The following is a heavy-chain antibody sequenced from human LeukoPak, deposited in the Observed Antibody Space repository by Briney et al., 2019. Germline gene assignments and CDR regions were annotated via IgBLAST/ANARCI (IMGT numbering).Heavy chain of an antibody. V-gene: IGHV1-18*01. J-gene: IGHJ2*01. CDR1: GYTFTSYG. CDR2: ISAYNGNT. D-gene: IGHD6-19*01. CDR3: ARDSWLVHDHWYFDL. Sequence: GASVKVSCKASGYTFTSYGISWVRQAPGQGLEWMGWISAYNGNTNYAQKLQGRVTMTTDTSTSTAYMELRSLRSDDTAVYYCARDSWLVHDHWYFDLWGRGTLVTVSS.